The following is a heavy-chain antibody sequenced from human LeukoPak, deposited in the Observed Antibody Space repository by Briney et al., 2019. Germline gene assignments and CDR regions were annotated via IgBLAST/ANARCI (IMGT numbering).Heavy chain of an antibody. D-gene: IGHD3-22*01. Sequence: GGSLRLSCAASGFTFSSYGMHWVRQAPGKGLEWVAVIWYDGSNKYYADSVKGRFTISRDNSKNTLYLQMNSLRAEDTAVYYCAREKDYYDSSGAVGAFDIWGQGTMVTVFS. CDR2: IWYDGSNK. CDR1: GFTFSSYG. CDR3: AREKDYYDSSGAVGAFDI. J-gene: IGHJ3*02. V-gene: IGHV3-33*01.